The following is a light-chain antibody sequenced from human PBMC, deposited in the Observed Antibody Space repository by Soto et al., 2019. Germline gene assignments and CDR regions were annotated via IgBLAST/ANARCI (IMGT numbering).Light chain of an antibody. CDR1: ASNIGARYD. Sequence: QSVLTQPPSVSGAPGQRITISCAGSASNIGARYDVHWYQQLPGTAPKLLIYDNINRPSGVPDRVSGSKSGTSASRAITGLQTEDEADYYCQSYDSGLSGRVFGGGTKLTVL. J-gene: IGLJ3*02. V-gene: IGLV1-40*01. CDR3: QSYDSGLSGRV. CDR2: DNI.